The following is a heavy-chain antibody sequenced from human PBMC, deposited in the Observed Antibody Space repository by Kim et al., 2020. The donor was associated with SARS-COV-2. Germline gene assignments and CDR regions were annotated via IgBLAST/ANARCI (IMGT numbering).Heavy chain of an antibody. CDR3: AKGGIVGAKKAPFDY. V-gene: IGHV3-23*01. Sequence: LSLTCAASGFTFSSYAMSWVRQAPGKGLEWVSAISGSGGSTYYADSVKGRFTISRDNSKNTLYLQMNSLRAEDTAVYYCAKGGIVGAKKAPFDYWGQGTLVTVSS. CDR1: GFTFSSYA. D-gene: IGHD1-26*01. J-gene: IGHJ4*02. CDR2: ISGSGGST.